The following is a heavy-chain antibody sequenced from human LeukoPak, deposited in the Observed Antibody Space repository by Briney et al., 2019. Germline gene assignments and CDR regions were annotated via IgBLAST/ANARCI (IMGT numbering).Heavy chain of an antibody. V-gene: IGHV3-53*01. CDR3: ARGGGGGNPFDY. CDR2: IYSGGAT. CDR1: GFSVSNNY. J-gene: IGHJ4*02. Sequence: GSLRLSCAVSGFSVSNNYMSWVRQAPGKGLAWVSVIYSGGATYYADSVKGRFTISIDNSKNTLYLQMNSLRAEDTAVYYCARGGGGGNPFDYWGQGTLVTVSS. D-gene: IGHD4-23*01.